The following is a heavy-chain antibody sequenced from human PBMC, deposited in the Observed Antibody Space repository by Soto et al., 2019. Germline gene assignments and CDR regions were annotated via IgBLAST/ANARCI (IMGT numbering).Heavy chain of an antibody. V-gene: IGHV4-34*01. CDR2: INRRGSS. Sequence: SESLSLTCAVYCGSFSGYYWSWIRQPPGKGLGWMGEINRRGSSKYSRSLKSRVTISVDKSKNPFSMKLSSVTAADTAVYYCARVWSSGRYYYDSSGYRKNYGMDVWGQGTTVT. J-gene: IGHJ6*02. CDR3: ARVWSSGRYYYDSSGYRKNYGMDV. D-gene: IGHD3-22*01. CDR1: CGSFSGYY.